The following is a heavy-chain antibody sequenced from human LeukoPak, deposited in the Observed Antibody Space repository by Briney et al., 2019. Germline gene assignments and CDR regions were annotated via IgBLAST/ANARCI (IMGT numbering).Heavy chain of an antibody. V-gene: IGHV1-18*01. CDR2: ISAYNGNT. D-gene: IGHD3-22*01. CDR1: GYTFTSYG. J-gene: IGHJ6*02. Sequence: ASVKVSCKASGYTFTSYGISWVRQAPGQGLEWMGWISAYNGNTNYAQKLQGRVTLTTDTSTSTAYMELWSLRSDDTALYYCARGGWYYYESSGYYLIDNWGQGTTVTVSS. CDR3: ARGGWYYYESSGYYLIDN.